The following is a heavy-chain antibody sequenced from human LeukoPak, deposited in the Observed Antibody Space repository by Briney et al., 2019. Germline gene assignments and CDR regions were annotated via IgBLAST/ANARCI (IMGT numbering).Heavy chain of an antibody. V-gene: IGHV4-34*01. Sequence: SETLSLTCAVYGGSFSGYYWSWIRQPPGKGLEWIGEINHSGSTNYNPSLKSRLTTSVDTSKNQFSLKLSSVTAADTAVYYCARVSRFLNWFDPWGQGTLVTVSS. CDR3: ARVSRFLNWFDP. J-gene: IGHJ5*02. D-gene: IGHD2-21*01. CDR1: GGSFSGYY. CDR2: INHSGST.